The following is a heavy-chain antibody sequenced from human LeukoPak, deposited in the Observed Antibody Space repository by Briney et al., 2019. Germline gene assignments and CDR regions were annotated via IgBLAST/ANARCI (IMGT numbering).Heavy chain of an antibody. CDR1: GYTFTSCY. D-gene: IGHD6-6*01. V-gene: IGHV1-46*01. CDR3: ARRGSSSSLYYYGMDV. CDR2: INPSGGST. Sequence: ASVKVSCKASGYTFTSCYLHWVRQAPGQGLEWMGIINPSGGSTSYAQKFQGRVTMTRDTSTSTVYMELSSLRSEDTAVYYCARRGSSSSLYYYGMDVWGQGTTVTVSS. J-gene: IGHJ6*02.